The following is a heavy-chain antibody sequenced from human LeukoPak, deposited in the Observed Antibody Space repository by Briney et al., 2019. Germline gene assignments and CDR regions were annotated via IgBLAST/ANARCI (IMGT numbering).Heavy chain of an antibody. CDR3: ARVMDYEGYFDY. J-gene: IGHJ4*02. CDR2: INSDGSST. V-gene: IGHV3-74*01. D-gene: IGHD3-22*01. Sequence: GGSLRLSCAASGFTFSSSWMHWVRQAPGKGLVWVSRINSDGSSTSYADSVKGRFTISRDNAKNTLYLQINSLRAEDTAVYYCARVMDYEGYFDYWGQGTLVTVSS. CDR1: GFTFSSSW.